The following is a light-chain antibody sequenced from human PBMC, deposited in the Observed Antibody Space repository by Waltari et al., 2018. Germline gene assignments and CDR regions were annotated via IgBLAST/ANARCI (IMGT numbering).Light chain of an antibody. CDR3: CSYTNTHVV. CDR1: SSDVGSNNL. Sequence: QSALTQPASVSGSPGQSITISCTGTSSDVGSNNLVSWYQQHPGQAPKLIIYEATKRTAGVSIRFSGSNSGNTASLTISGLQAEDEGDYYCCSYTNTHVVFGGGTKLTVL. CDR2: EAT. J-gene: IGLJ2*01. V-gene: IGLV2-14*02.